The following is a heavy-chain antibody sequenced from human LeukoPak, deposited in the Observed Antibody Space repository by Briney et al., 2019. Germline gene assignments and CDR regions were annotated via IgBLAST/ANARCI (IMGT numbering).Heavy chain of an antibody. CDR1: GFTFSSYE. CDR2: ISSSSSTI. J-gene: IGHJ6*04. Sequence: SGGSLRLSCAASGFTFSSYEMNWVRRAPGKGLEWVSYISSSSSTIYYADSVKGRFTISRDNAKNSLYLQMNSLRAEDTAVYYCAELGITMIGGVWGKGTTVTTSS. V-gene: IGHV3-48*03. D-gene: IGHD3-10*02. CDR3: AELGITMIGGV.